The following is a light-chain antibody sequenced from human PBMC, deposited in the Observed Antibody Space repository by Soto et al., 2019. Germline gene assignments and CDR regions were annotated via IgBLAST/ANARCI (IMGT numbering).Light chain of an antibody. Sequence: EIVMTQSPATLSVSPGDRATLSCRASQSVSSNYLVWYQQTPAQAPTLLIYGASSRATGIPDRFSGSGSGTDFTLTISSLQPEDFAVYYCQQYGSSPPITFGQGTRLEIK. CDR2: GAS. CDR3: QQYGSSPPIT. J-gene: IGKJ5*01. CDR1: QSVSSNY. V-gene: IGKV3-20*01.